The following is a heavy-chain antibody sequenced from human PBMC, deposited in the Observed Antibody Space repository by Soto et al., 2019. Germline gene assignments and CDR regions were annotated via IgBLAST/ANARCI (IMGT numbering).Heavy chain of an antibody. Sequence: QVQLVQSGAEVKKPGASVKVSCKDSGYTFTSYDINWVRQATGQGLEWMGWMNPNSGNTGYAQKFQGRVTMTRNTSISTPYMELSSLRSEDTAVYFCARDLSRWYQPYDAFDIWGQGTMATVSS. CDR2: MNPNSGNT. V-gene: IGHV1-8*01. D-gene: IGHD2-2*01. J-gene: IGHJ3*02. CDR3: ARDLSRWYQPYDAFDI. CDR1: GYTFTSYD.